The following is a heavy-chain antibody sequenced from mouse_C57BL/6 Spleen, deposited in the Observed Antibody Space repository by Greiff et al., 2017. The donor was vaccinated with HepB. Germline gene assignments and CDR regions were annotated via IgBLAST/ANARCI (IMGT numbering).Heavy chain of an antibody. CDR3: ARREEDYDAMDY. CDR1: GYTFTSYT. V-gene: IGHV1-4*01. CDR2: INPSSGYT. J-gene: IGHJ4*01. Sequence: QVQLKQSGAELARPGASVKMSCKASGYTFTSYTMHWVKQRPGQGLEWIGYINPSSGYTKYNQKFKDKATLTADKSSSTAYMQLSSLTSEDSAVYYCARREEDYDAMDYWGQGTSVTVSS.